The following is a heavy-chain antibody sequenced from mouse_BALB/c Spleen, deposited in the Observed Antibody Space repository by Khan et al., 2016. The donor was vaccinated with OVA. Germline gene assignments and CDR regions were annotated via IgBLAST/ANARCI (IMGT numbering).Heavy chain of an antibody. J-gene: IGHJ3*01. Sequence: QVQLQQPGTELVRPGASVKLSCKASGYTFTNYWINWVKQRPGQGLEWIGNIYPSDSYTNYNQKFKDKATLTVDKYSSTASMQLSSPTSEDSAVYYCTREVVDGSSFAYWGQGTLVTVSA. D-gene: IGHD1-1*02. CDR1: GYTFTNYW. CDR2: IYPSDSYT. V-gene: IGHV1-69*02. CDR3: TREVVDGSSFAY.